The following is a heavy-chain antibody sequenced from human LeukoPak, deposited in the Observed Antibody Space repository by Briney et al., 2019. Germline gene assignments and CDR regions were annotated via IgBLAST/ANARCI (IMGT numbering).Heavy chain of an antibody. CDR2: INQDGTEK. D-gene: IGHD3-10*01. J-gene: IGHJ4*02. V-gene: IGHV3-7*01. CDR1: EFIFGAYW. Sequence: GGSLRLSCAASEFIFGAYWMTWIRQAPGKGLEWVAHINQDGTEKYYMDSVKGRFTISRDNAKKSLFLQMNSLTAEDTALYYCVRSLERFGTRDYWGQGTLVTVSS. CDR3: VRSLERFGTRDY.